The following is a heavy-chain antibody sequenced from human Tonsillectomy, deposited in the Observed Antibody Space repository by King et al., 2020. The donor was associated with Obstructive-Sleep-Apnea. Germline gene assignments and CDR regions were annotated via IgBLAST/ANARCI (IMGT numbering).Heavy chain of an antibody. CDR1: GYTFTSYY. D-gene: IGHD3-9*01. V-gene: IGHV1-46*01. CDR2: INPSGGGT. Sequence: QVQLVESGAEVKKPGASVKVSCKASGYTFTSYYLHWVRQAPGQGLQWMGIINPSGGGTRYAQKFQDRVTMTRDTPTSTVYMELSSLISEDTAVYYCARDQIFRYFDWLPAPGYFFDYWGQGTLVTVSS. J-gene: IGHJ4*02. CDR3: ARDQIFRYFDWLPAPGYFFDY.